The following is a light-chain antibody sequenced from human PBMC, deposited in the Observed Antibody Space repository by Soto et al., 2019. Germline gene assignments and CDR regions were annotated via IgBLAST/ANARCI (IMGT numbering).Light chain of an antibody. V-gene: IGLV2-23*01. Sequence: QSVLTQSASVSGSPGQSITISCTGTNSDIGSYYLVSWYQQHPGKAPKLMIYEGSKRPSGVSNRFSGSKSGNTASLTISGLQAEDEADYYCQSYDSTLSARYVFGTGTKVTVL. J-gene: IGLJ1*01. CDR1: NSDIGSYYL. CDR3: QSYDSTLSARYV. CDR2: EGS.